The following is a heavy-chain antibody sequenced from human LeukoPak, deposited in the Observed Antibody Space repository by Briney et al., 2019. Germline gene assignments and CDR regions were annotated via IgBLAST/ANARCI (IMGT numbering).Heavy chain of an antibody. D-gene: IGHD3-3*01. Sequence: SESLSLTCTVSGGSISSYYWSWIRQPPGKGLEWFGYIYYSGSTNYNPSLKSRVTISVDTSKTQFSLKLSSVTAADTAVYYCARSDFWSGSIDYWGQGTLVSVSS. J-gene: IGHJ4*02. CDR3: ARSDFWSGSIDY. V-gene: IGHV4-59*01. CDR1: GGSISSYY. CDR2: IYYSGST.